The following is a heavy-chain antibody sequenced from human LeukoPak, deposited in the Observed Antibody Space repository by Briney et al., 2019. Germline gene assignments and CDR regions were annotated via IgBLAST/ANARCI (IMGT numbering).Heavy chain of an antibody. CDR2: INHSGST. V-gene: IGHV4-34*01. CDR3: ARGITGTTY. Sequence: SETLSLTCAVYGGSFSGYYWTWIRQPPGKGLEWIGEINHSGSTNYNPSLKSRVTISVDTSKNQFSLKLSSVTAADTAVYYCARGITGTTYWGQGTLVTDSS. J-gene: IGHJ4*02. CDR1: GGSFSGYY. D-gene: IGHD1-20*01.